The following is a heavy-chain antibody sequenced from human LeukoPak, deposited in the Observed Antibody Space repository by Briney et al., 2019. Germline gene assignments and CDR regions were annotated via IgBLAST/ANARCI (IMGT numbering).Heavy chain of an antibody. CDR3: ARGTVTTMAYYFDY. D-gene: IGHD4-11*01. CDR2: IYYSGST. J-gene: IGHJ4*02. Sequence: SETLSLTCTVSGGSISSYYWSWIRQPPGKGLEWIGYIYYSGSTNYNPSLKSRVTISVDTSKNQFSLKLSSVTAADTAVYYCARGTVTTMAYYFDYWGQGTLVTVFS. V-gene: IGHV4-59*08. CDR1: GGSISSYY.